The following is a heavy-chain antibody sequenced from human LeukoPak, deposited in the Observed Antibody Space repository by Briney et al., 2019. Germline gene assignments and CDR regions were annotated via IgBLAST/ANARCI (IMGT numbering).Heavy chain of an antibody. J-gene: IGHJ3*02. CDR1: GFTFSSCA. V-gene: IGHV3-23*01. D-gene: IGHD2-15*01. CDR3: AKDLGDIVVVVAASDAFDI. Sequence: SGGSLRLSCAASGFTFSSCAMSWVRQAPGKGLEWVSAIGGGGSTTYYADSVKGRFTISRGNSKNTLYLQMNSLGAEDTAIYYCAKDLGDIVVVVAASDAFDIWGQGTMVTVSS. CDR2: IGGGGSTT.